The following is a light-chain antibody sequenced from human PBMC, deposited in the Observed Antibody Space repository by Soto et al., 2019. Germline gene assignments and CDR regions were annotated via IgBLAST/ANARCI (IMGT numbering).Light chain of an antibody. CDR1: QSVLYSSNNKNH. V-gene: IGKV4-1*01. J-gene: IGKJ4*01. CDR2: WAS. Sequence: DIVMTQSPDSLAVSLGERATINCKSSQSVLYSSNNKNHLAWYQQKPGQPPKLVIYWASTRESGVPDRFSGSGSGTDFTLTISSLQAEDVAVYYCHQYFRTPPTFGGGTKVEIK. CDR3: HQYFRTPPT.